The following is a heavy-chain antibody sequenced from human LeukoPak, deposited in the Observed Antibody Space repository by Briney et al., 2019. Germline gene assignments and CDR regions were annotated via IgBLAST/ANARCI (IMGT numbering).Heavy chain of an antibody. J-gene: IGHJ5*02. V-gene: IGHV4-59*01. CDR3: ARDSDALDP. CDR1: GGSISSYY. CDR2: IYYSGST. Sequence: KTSETLSLTCTGSGGSISSYYWSWIRQPPGKGLEWIGYIYYSGSTNYNPSLKSRVTISVDTSKNQFSLKLSSVTAADTAVYYCARDSDALDPWGQGTLVTVSS.